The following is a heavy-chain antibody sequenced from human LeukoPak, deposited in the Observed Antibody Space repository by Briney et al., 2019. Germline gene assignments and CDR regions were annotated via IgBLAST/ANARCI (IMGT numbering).Heavy chain of an antibody. D-gene: IGHD4-17*01. V-gene: IGHV3-53*01. CDR2: IYSGGST. CDR1: GFTVSSND. CDR3: ARVVDHDYGDYYLDY. Sequence: GGSLRLSCAASGFTVSSNDMSWVRQPPGKGLECISVIYSGGSTDYADSVKGRLTISRDNSKNTLYLQMNSLRAEDTAVYYCARVVDHDYGDYYLDYWGQGTLVTVSS. J-gene: IGHJ4*02.